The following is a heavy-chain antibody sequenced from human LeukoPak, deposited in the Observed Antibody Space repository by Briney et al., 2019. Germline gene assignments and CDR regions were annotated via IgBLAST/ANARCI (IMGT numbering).Heavy chain of an antibody. CDR3: ARELSYDYVWGGYRYYFDY. CDR1: GGSVSHSNW. D-gene: IGHD3-16*02. J-gene: IGHJ4*02. CDR2: VHPSEGT. V-gene: IGHV4-4*02. Sequence: SETLSLTCAVSGGSVSHSNWWTWVRQSPGKGLEWIGEVHPSEGTNYNPSLKSRVTISLDKSKNRFSLKLSSVTAADTAVYYCARELSYDYVWGGYRYYFDYWGQGTLVTVSS.